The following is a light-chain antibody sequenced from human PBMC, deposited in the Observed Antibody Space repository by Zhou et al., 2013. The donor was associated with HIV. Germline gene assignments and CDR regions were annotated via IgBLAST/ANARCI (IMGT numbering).Light chain of an antibody. J-gene: IGKJ5*01. V-gene: IGKV3-20*01. CDR2: SAS. CDR1: QSVSSSY. Sequence: EIVLTQSPGTLSLSPGERATLFCRASQSVSSSYLAWYQQKPGQAPRLLIYSASNRATGIPDRFSGSGSGTDFTLTISRLEPEDFAVYYCQQYSSSPPITFGQGTRLEIK. CDR3: QQYSSSPPIT.